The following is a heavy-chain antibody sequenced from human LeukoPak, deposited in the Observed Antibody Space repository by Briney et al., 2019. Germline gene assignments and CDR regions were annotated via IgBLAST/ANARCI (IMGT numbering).Heavy chain of an antibody. CDR3: ASSPMVTDAFDI. CDR1: GSSISSYY. Sequence: SETLSLTCTVSGSSISSYYWSWIRQPPGKGLEWIGYIYYSGSTNYNPSLKSRVTISVDTSKNQFSLKLSSVTAADTAVYYCASSPMVTDAFDIWGQGTMVTVSS. J-gene: IGHJ3*02. CDR2: IYYSGST. V-gene: IGHV4-59*08. D-gene: IGHD2-8*01.